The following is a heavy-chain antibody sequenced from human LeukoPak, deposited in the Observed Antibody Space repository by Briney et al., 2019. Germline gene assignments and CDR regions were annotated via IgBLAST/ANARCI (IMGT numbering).Heavy chain of an antibody. J-gene: IGHJ3*02. CDR1: GFTFDDYA. CDR3: ARSYDILTAFDI. V-gene: IGHV3-9*01. Sequence: GGSLRLSCAASGFTFDDYAMHWVRQAPGKGLEWVSGISWNSGSIGYADSVKGRFTISRDNAKNSLYLQMNSLRAEDTALYYCARSYDILTAFDIWGQGTMVTVSS. CDR2: ISWNSGSI. D-gene: IGHD3-9*01.